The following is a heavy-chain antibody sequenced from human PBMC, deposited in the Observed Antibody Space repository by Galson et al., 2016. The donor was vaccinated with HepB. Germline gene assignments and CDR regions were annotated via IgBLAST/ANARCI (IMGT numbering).Heavy chain of an antibody. CDR2: IHPSDSDT. J-gene: IGHJ4*02. D-gene: IGHD3-3*02. Sequence: QSGAEVKKPGESLKIPCKASGYNFTTYWIGWVRQMPGKGLEWMGIIHPSDSDTRYSPSFQGQVTIAADKSISTAYLQWSSLKASATGIYYCARRFGSSIRDNYIDYWGQGTRVTVSS. CDR3: ARRFGSSIRDNYIDY. CDR1: GYNFTTYW. V-gene: IGHV5-51*03.